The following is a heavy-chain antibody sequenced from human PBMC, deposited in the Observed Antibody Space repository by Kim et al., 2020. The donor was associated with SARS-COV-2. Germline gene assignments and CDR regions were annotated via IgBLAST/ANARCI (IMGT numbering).Heavy chain of an antibody. V-gene: IGHV3-11*01. Sequence: GGSLRLSCAASGFTFSDYYMSWIRQAPGKGLEWVSYISSSGSTIYYADSVKGRFTISRDNAKKSLYLQMNSLRAEDTAVYYCVRFGGVIITYYFDYWGQGTLVTVSS. CDR3: VRFGGVIITYYFDY. CDR1: GFTFSDYY. D-gene: IGHD3-10*01. CDR2: ISSSGSTI. J-gene: IGHJ4*02.